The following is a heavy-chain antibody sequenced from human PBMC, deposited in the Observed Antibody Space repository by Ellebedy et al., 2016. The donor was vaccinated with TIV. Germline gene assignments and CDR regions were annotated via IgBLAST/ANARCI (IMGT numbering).Heavy chain of an antibody. CDR3: ARGPRRGVPNWFDP. CDR1: GGSISSQNYY. Sequence: SETLSLTCTVSGGSISSQNYYWGWIRQPPGKGLEWIVSIFYRVTTYYNPSLKSRVTISLDTSKNQLSLTLTSVTAADTAVYYCARGPRRGVPNWFDPWGQGTLVTVSS. CDR2: IFYRVTT. V-gene: IGHV4-39*02. J-gene: IGHJ5*02. D-gene: IGHD3-10*01.